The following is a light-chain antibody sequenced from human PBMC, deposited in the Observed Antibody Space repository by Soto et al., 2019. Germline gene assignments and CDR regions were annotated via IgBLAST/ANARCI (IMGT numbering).Light chain of an antibody. CDR3: QQYGNWPRT. CDR1: QSVGNF. V-gene: IGKV3-11*01. Sequence: EIVLTQSPGTLSLSPGERASLSCRASQSVGNFLVWYQPKPGQAPSLLIYDTSNRATGIPARFSGSGSGTDFTLTISSLEPEDFAIYYCQQYGNWPRTFGGGTKGEIK. J-gene: IGKJ4*01. CDR2: DTS.